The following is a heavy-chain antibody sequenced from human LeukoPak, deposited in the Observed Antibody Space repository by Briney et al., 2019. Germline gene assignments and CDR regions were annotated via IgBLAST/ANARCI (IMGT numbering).Heavy chain of an antibody. CDR1: GGSIKSIIYY. D-gene: IGHD3-9*01. CDR2: IHYSGST. V-gene: IGHV4-39*01. Sequence: NPSETLSLTCTVSGGSIKSIIYYWGWIRQPPGKGLKWIGTIHYSGSTYYNPSLKSRVTISVDTSKNKFSLKLSSVTAADTAVYYCARLTSYDDISAGFYGGSWFDPWGQGTLVTVSS. J-gene: IGHJ5*02. CDR3: ARLTSYDDISAGFYGGSWFDP.